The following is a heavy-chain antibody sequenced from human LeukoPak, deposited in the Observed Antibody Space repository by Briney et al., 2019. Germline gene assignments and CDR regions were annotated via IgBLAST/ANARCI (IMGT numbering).Heavy chain of an antibody. Sequence: PGGSLRLSCAASGFTFSSYAVSWVRQAPGKGLEWVSAIRGSGGSTYYADSVKGRFTISRDNSKNTLYLQMNSLRAEDTAVYYCASNAYSSSWYEVSENWFDPWGQGTLVTVSS. V-gene: IGHV3-23*01. CDR2: IRGSGGST. CDR1: GFTFSSYA. CDR3: ASNAYSSSWYEVSENWFDP. D-gene: IGHD6-13*01. J-gene: IGHJ5*02.